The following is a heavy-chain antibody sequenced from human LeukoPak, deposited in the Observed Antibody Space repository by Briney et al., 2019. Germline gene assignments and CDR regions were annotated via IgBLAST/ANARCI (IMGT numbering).Heavy chain of an antibody. J-gene: IGHJ6*04. D-gene: IGHD3-10*02. CDR3: AELGITMIGGV. Sequence: GGSLRLSCAASGFTFSSYAMNWVRQAPGKGLEWVSYISSSSSTIYYADSVKGRFTISRDNAKNSLYLQMDSLRAEDTAVYYCAELGITMIGGVWGKGTTVTISS. CDR1: GFTFSSYA. V-gene: IGHV3-48*01. CDR2: ISSSSSTI.